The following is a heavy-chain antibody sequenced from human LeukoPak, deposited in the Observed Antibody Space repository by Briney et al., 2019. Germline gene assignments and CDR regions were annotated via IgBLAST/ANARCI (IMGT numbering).Heavy chain of an antibody. J-gene: IGHJ3*02. CDR2: ISAYDGNT. Sequence: ASVKVSCKASGYTFNNYGISWVRQAPGQGLEWMGWISAYDGNTNYANKLQGRVTMTTDASTSTAFMELRSLTSDDTAVYFRARDFGMFTISHGDAFAIWGQGTVVTVSS. CDR3: ARDFGMFTISHGDAFAI. V-gene: IGHV1-18*01. CDR1: GYTFNNYG. D-gene: IGHD5-24*01.